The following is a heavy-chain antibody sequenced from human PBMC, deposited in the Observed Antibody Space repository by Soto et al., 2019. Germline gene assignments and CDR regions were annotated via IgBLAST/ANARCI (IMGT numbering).Heavy chain of an antibody. CDR2: INPNSGGT. J-gene: IGHJ4*02. CDR3: AILGGERGYCSGGSCPFDY. CDR1: GYTLTGYY. Sequence: QVQLVQSGAEVKKPGASVKVSCKASGYTLTGYYMHWVRQAPGQGLEWMGWINPNSGGTNYAQKFQGWVTMTRDTSISTAYMELSRLRSDDTAVYYCAILGGERGYCSGGSCPFDYWGQGTLVTVSS. V-gene: IGHV1-2*04. D-gene: IGHD2-15*01.